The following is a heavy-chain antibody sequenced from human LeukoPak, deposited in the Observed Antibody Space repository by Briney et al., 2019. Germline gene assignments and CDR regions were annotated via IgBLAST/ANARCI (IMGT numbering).Heavy chain of an antibody. Sequence: SETLSLTCTASGGSISSYYWSWIRQPPGKGLEWIGYIYYSGSTNYNPSLKSRVTISVDRSKNQFSLKLSSVTAADTAVYYCARDNTGYYYDSSGCLDYWGQGTLVTVSS. CDR3: ARDNTGYYYDSSGCLDY. CDR2: IYYSGST. CDR1: GGSISSYY. V-gene: IGHV4-59*12. J-gene: IGHJ4*02. D-gene: IGHD3-22*01.